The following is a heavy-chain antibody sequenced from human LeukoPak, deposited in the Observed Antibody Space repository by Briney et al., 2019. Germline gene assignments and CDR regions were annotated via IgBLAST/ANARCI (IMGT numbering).Heavy chain of an antibody. CDR2: INPAGSET. V-gene: IGHV3-7*01. CDR1: GFSFSAYW. Sequence: GGFLRLSCAASGFSFSAYWMTWVRQAPGTGLEWVANINPAGSETYYVDPVKGRFSISRDNAKNLVYLQMNSLRAEDTAVYHCARFGYVAAVDVWGQGTPVTVSS. D-gene: IGHD2-15*01. CDR3: ARFGYVAAVDV. J-gene: IGHJ4*02.